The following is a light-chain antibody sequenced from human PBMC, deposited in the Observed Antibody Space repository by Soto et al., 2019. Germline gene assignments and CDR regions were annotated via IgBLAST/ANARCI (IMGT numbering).Light chain of an antibody. V-gene: IGKV3-15*01. CDR3: QQYNNWPPIT. CDR1: QSVGRN. CDR2: DAS. J-gene: IGKJ5*01. Sequence: EIVMTQSPASLSVSPGERAALSCRASQSVGRNLAWYQQKPGQAPRLLIYDASTRATGIPARFSGGGSGTEFTLSISSLQSEDFAVYYCQQYNNWPPITFGQGTRREIK.